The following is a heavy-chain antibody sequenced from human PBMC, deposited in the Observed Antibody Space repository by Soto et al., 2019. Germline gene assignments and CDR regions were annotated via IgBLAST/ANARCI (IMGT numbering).Heavy chain of an antibody. J-gene: IGHJ4*02. Sequence: ASVKVSCKTSGYSFHDYGSSWVRQAPGQGLEWVGWISCYIDKARTDYAQNRQDRVTLTADRSTGTAYMELRSLKSDDTAEYYCARGSCVWQSATSLDVWGRVTLVTVCS. CDR2: ISCYIDKART. CDR3: ARGSCVWQSATSLDV. CDR1: GYSFHDYG. D-gene: IGHD2-21*01. V-gene: IGHV1-18*01.